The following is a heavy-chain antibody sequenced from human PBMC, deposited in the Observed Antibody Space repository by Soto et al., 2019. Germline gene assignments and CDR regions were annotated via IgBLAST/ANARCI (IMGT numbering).Heavy chain of an antibody. Sequence: PGGSLRLSCAASGFTFSSYTMNWVRQAPGKGLEWLSYIGSSGYTIYYADSVKGRITISRDNAKNSLYLQMNSLRAEDTAVYYCARDRDYAFDIWGQGTMVT. J-gene: IGHJ3*02. CDR2: IGSSGYTI. CDR1: GFTFSSYT. CDR3: ARDRDYAFDI. D-gene: IGHD3-16*01. V-gene: IGHV3-48*01.